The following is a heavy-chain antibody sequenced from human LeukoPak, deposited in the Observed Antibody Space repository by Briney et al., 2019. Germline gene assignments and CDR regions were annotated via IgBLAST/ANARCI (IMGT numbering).Heavy chain of an antibody. Sequence: ASVKVSCKASGYTFISYDINWVRQAPGQGLEWMGWMNPNSGNTGYAQKFQGRVTMTRNTSITTAYMDLSSLTSEGTAVYYCARGLIGYSPSGIGSFRWGQGTPVIVSS. CDR2: MNPNSGNT. CDR1: GYTFISYD. J-gene: IGHJ4*02. V-gene: IGHV1-8*01. D-gene: IGHD3-10*01. CDR3: ARGLIGYSPSGIGSFR.